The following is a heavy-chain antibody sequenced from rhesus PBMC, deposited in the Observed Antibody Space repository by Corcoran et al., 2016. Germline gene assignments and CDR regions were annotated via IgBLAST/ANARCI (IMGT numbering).Heavy chain of an antibody. V-gene: IGHV4-76*01. CDR1: GGSISSGYD. Sequence: QVQLQESGPGVVTPSETLSLTCAVTGGSISSGYDWSWIQPPPGKGLEWIGYIYGSSGSTNYNPSLKNRVTISKDASKNQFSLKLSSVTAADTAVYYCARGPEYFEFWGQGALVTVSS. CDR3: ARGPEYFEF. J-gene: IGHJ1*01. CDR2: IYGSSGST.